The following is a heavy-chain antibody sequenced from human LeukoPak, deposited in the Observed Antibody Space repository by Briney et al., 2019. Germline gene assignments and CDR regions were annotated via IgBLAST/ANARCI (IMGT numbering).Heavy chain of an antibody. Sequence: ASVKVSCKVSGYTLTELSMHWVRQAPGKGLEWMGGFDPEDGETIYAQKFQDRVTMTEDTSTDTAYMELSSLRSDDTAVYYCARGDIVVLPAGIPHNWFDPWGQGTLVTVSS. CDR3: ARGDIVVLPAGIPHNWFDP. CDR2: FDPEDGET. D-gene: IGHD2-2*02. CDR1: GYTLTELS. J-gene: IGHJ5*02. V-gene: IGHV1-24*01.